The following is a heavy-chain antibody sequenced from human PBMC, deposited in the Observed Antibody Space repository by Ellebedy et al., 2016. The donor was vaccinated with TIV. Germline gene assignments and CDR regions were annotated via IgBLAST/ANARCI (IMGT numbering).Heavy chain of an antibody. D-gene: IGHD1-20*01. V-gene: IGHV1-18*01. Sequence: YAQKLQGRVTMTTDTSTSTAYMELRSLRSDDTAVYYCARARITGELDYWGQGTGVTVSS. CDR3: ARARITGELDY. J-gene: IGHJ4*02.